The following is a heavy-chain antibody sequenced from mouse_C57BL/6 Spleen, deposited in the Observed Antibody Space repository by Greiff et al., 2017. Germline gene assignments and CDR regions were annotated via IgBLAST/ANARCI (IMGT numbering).Heavy chain of an antibody. J-gene: IGHJ4*01. V-gene: IGHV1-55*01. Sequence: VQLQQPGAELVKPGASVKMSCKASGYTFTSYWITWVKQRPGQGLEWIGDIYPGSGSTNYNEKFKSKATLTVDTSSSTAYMQLSSLTSEDSAVYYCARRAVVYYGSSSYAMDEWSQGTSVT. CDR3: ARRAVVYYGSSSYAMDE. CDR2: IYPGSGST. D-gene: IGHD1-1*01. CDR1: GYTFTSYW.